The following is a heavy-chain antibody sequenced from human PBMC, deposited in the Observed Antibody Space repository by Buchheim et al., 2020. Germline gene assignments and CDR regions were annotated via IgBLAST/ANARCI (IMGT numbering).Heavy chain of an antibody. V-gene: IGHV4-4*02. CDR2: ISHSGTT. CDR1: GGSISSSKW. CDR3: ARESQNMDSSGYYYFDY. J-gene: IGHJ4*02. Sequence: QVQLQESGPGLVKSSGTLSLTCAVSGGSISSSKWWSWVRQPPGTGLEWIGEISHSGTTNYNPSLKSRVTMSIDKSKNQFSLKLSSVTAADTAVYYCARESQNMDSSGYYYFDYWGQGAL. D-gene: IGHD3-22*01.